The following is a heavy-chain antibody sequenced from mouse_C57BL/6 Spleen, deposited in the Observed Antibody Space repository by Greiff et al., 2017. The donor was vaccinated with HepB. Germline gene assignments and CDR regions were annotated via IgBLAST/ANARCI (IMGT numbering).Heavy chain of an antibody. V-gene: IGHV5-12*01. CDR3: ARLYYGNLPWYFDV. CDR2: ISNGGGST. D-gene: IGHD2-1*01. Sequence: DVMLVESGGGLVQPGGSLKLSCAASGFTFSDYYMYWVRQTPEKRLEWVAYISNGGGSTYYPDTVKGRFTISRDNAKNTLYLQMSRLKSEDTAMYYCARLYYGNLPWYFDVWGTGTTVTVSS. CDR1: GFTFSDYY. J-gene: IGHJ1*03.